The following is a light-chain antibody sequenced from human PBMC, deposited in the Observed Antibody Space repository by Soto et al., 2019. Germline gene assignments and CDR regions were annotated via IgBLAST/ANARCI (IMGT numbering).Light chain of an antibody. J-gene: IGKJ1*01. CDR1: QGISSD. V-gene: IGKV1-13*02. Sequence: AARMTQSPSSLSASAGDRVTIACRASQGISSDLAWYQQKPGKAPKLLIYDASTLKSGVPSRFSGSGSGTDFTLTISSLQPEDFATYYCQQYNSYPRTFGQGTKVDIK. CDR3: QQYNSYPRT. CDR2: DAS.